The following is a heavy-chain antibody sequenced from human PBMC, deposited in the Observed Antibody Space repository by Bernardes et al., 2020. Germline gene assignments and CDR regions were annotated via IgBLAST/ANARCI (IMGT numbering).Heavy chain of an antibody. D-gene: IGHD4-4*01. V-gene: IGHV1-2*06. CDR1: GYTFTGYY. J-gene: IGHJ6*04. CDR2: INPNSGGT. CDR3: ARDLGPYHFYSNYPLTYYYYGMDV. Sequence: ASLKVSCKASGYTFTGYYMHWVRQAPGQGLEWMGRINPNSGGTNYAQKFQGRVTMTRDTSISTAYMELSRLRSDDTAVYYCARDLGPYHFYSNYPLTYYYYGMDVWGKGTTVTVSS.